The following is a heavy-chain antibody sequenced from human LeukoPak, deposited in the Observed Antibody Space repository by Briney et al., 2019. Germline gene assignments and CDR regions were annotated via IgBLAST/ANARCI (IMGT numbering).Heavy chain of an antibody. CDR2: IVVGSGNT. D-gene: IGHD6-13*01. CDR1: GFTFTSSA. J-gene: IGHJ4*02. CDR3: VADSETTIAAAGSLDY. Sequence: GASVKVACKASGFTFTSSAVQWVRQARGQRLEWIGWIVVGSGNTNYAQKFQERVTITRDMSTSTAYMELSSLRSEDTAVYYCVADSETTIAAAGSLDYWGQGTLVTVSS. V-gene: IGHV1-58*01.